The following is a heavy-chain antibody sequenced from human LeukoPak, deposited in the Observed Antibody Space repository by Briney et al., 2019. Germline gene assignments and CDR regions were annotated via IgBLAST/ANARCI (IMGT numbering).Heavy chain of an antibody. V-gene: IGHV3-74*01. CDR1: GLSFSSYW. J-gene: IGHJ3*02. Sequence: GGSLRLSCAASGLSFSSYWIHWVRQAPGKGLVWVSRINSDGSSTSYADSVKGRFTISRDTAKTTLYLQMTSLRAEDTAVYYCARESVKGAFDIWGRGTMVTVSS. CDR2: INSDGSST. CDR3: ARESVKGAFDI. D-gene: IGHD4-17*01.